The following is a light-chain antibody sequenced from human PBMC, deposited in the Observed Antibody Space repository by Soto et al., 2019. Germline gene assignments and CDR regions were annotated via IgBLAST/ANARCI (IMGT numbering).Light chain of an antibody. CDR3: QQYGSSPTWT. Sequence: EIVLSLSLGTLSLSTGERATLSCRASQSVSSSYLAWYQQKPGQAPRLLIYGASSRATGIPDRFSGSGSGTDFTLTISRLEPEDSAVYYCQQYGSSPTWTCGQGTKVEI. J-gene: IGKJ1*01. CDR2: GAS. CDR1: QSVSSSY. V-gene: IGKV3-20*01.